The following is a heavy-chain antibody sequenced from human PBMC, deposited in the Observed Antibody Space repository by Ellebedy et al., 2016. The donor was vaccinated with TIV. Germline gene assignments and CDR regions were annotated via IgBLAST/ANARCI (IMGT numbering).Heavy chain of an antibody. CDR1: GYNFLNYG. D-gene: IGHD3-16*01. Sequence: ASVKVSCKASGYNFLNYGVSWVRQAPGQGLEFMGWISPYSGNTKYPQRPQGRVTMTTEISTTTAYMEMRSLRSDDTAVYYCARDSPDDRGNFDLWGRGTLVTVSS. CDR3: ARDSPDDRGNFDL. V-gene: IGHV1-18*01. CDR2: ISPYSGNT. J-gene: IGHJ2*01.